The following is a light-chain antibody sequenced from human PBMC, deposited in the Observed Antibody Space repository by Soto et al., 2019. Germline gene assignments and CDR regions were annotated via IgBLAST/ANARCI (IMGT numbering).Light chain of an antibody. J-gene: IGLJ3*02. Sequence: QSALTQPTSVSGSTGKSITISCTGTSSDVGGYNYVSWYQQHPGKAPKLMIYEVSNRPSGVSNRFSGSKSGNTASLTISGLQAEDEADYYCSSFTSINTWVFGGGTKLTV. CDR2: EVS. CDR1: SSDVGGYNY. CDR3: SSFTSINTWV. V-gene: IGLV2-14*01.